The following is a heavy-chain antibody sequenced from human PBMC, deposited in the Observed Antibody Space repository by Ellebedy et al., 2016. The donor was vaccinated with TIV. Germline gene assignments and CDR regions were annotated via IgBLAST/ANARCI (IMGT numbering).Heavy chain of an antibody. CDR1: GFTFSSYA. J-gene: IGHJ4*02. CDR2: ISGSGGGT. Sequence: PGGSLRLSCAGSGFTFSSYAMTWVRQAPGKGLQWVSTISGSGGGTYYADSVKGRFTISRDNSNNTLYLQMDSLRIEDSAIYYCAKDMYYFGSGTYTDSWGQGTLVTVSS. D-gene: IGHD3-10*01. CDR3: AKDMYYFGSGTYTDS. V-gene: IGHV3-23*01.